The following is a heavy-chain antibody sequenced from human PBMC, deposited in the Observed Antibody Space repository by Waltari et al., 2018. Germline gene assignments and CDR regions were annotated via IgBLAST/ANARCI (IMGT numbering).Heavy chain of an antibody. D-gene: IGHD1-26*01. V-gene: IGHV3-9*01. J-gene: IGHJ4*02. Sequence: EVQLVASGGGVVQPGRSLRLSCAASGFPLYDFFMHWVRQVPGKGLEWVESLTWNRDTIYYADSVKSRFTVSRDNAKKSLYLQMNSLRPEDRALYYCVRGLYSGSFDVYDHWGQGALVTVSS. CDR2: LTWNRDTI. CDR3: VRGLYSGSFDVYDH. CDR1: GFPLYDFF.